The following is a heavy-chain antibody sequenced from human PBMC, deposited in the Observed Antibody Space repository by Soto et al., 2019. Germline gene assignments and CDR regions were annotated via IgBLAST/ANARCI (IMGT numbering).Heavy chain of an antibody. CDR2: IANDGSNK. CDR3: AKVAVPGVTKVTSFHY. D-gene: IGHD4-4*01. CDR1: GFIFSNYG. J-gene: IGHJ4*02. Sequence: QVQLVESGGGVVQPGRSLRLSCAASGFIFSNYGMHWVRQAPGKGLEWVAIIANDGSNKNYADSVKGRFTISRDNSKNTLDLQMNSLITEDTGIYYCAKVAVPGVTKVTSFHYWGQGTLVTVSS. V-gene: IGHV3-30*18.